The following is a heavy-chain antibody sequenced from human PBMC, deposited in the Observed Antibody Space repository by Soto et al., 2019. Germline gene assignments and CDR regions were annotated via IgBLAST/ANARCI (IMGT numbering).Heavy chain of an antibody. V-gene: IGHV3-30-3*01. CDR2: ISYDGSNK. Sequence: GGSLRLSCAASGFTFSSYAMHWVRQAPGKGLEWVAVISYDGSNKYYADSVKGRFTISRDNSKNTLYLQMNSLRAEDTAVYYCARLIVGATRHDAFDIWGQGTMVTVSS. CDR1: GFTFSSYA. D-gene: IGHD1-26*01. J-gene: IGHJ3*02. CDR3: ARLIVGATRHDAFDI.